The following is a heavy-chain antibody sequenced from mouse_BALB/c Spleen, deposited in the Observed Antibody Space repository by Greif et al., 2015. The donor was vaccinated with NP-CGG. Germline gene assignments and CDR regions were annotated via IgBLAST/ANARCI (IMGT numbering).Heavy chain of an antibody. CDR1: GYTFTSYW. CDR2: INPSTGYT. D-gene: IGHD3-3*01. J-gene: IGHJ2*01. V-gene: IGHV1-7*01. CDR3: ARSGTYYFDY. Sequence: VQLQQSGAELAKPGASVKMSCKASGYTFTSYWMHWVKQRPGQGLEWIGYINPSTGYTEYNQKFKDKATLHADKSSSTAYMHLSSQTSDGSVVYYCARSGTYYFDYWGQGTTLTVSS.